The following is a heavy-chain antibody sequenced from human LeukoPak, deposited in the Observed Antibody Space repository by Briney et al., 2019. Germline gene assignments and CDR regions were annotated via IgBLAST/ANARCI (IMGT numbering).Heavy chain of an antibody. CDR2: IYYSGST. Sequence: PSQTLSLTCTVSGGSISSGGYYWSWIRQHPGKGLEWIGYIYYSGSTYYNPSLKSRVTISVDTSKNQFSLKLSSVTAADTAVYYCARGFETTFGVHDAFDIWGQGTMVTVSS. CDR3: ARGFETTFGVHDAFDI. V-gene: IGHV4-31*03. CDR1: GGSISSGGYY. J-gene: IGHJ3*02. D-gene: IGHD3-3*01.